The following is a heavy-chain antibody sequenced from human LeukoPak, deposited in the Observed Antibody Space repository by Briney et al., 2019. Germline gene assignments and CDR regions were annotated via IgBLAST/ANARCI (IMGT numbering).Heavy chain of an antibody. CDR3: NGPTY. CDR1: GFTFGNYW. Sequence: GGSLRLSCVASGFTFGNYWMNWVRQAPGKGLEWVANIKSDGGATYYLDSVKGRFTISRDNAKSSLYLQMDSLRAEDTAVYYCNGPTYWGQGTLVTVSS. J-gene: IGHJ4*02. CDR2: IKSDGGAT. V-gene: IGHV3-7*05. D-gene: IGHD2-8*01.